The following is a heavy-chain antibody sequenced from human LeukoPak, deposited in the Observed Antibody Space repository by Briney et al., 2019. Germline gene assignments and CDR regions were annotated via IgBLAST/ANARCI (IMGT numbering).Heavy chain of an antibody. J-gene: IGHJ4*02. Sequence: SETRSLTCAVYGGSFSGYYWSWIRQPPGKGLEWIGEINHSGSTNYNPSLKSRVTISVDTSKTQFPLKLSSVTAADTAVYYCARVRGYYFDYWGQGTLVTVSS. CDR3: ARVRGYYFDY. CDR2: INHSGST. V-gene: IGHV4-34*01. CDR1: GGSFSGYY.